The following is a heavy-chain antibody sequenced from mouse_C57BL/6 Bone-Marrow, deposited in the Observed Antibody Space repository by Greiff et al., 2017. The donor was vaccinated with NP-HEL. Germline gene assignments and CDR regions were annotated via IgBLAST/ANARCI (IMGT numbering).Heavy chain of an antibody. CDR2: IYPGDGDT. V-gene: IGHV1-82*01. Sequence: QVQLQQSGPELVKPGASVKISCKASGYAFSSSWMNWVKQRPGKGLEWIGRIYPGDGDTNYNGKFKGKATLTADKSSSTAYMQLSSLTSEDSAVYVCARRDYGSSFPYAMDYWGQGTSVTVSS. D-gene: IGHD1-1*01. CDR1: GYAFSSSW. CDR3: ARRDYGSSFPYAMDY. J-gene: IGHJ4*01.